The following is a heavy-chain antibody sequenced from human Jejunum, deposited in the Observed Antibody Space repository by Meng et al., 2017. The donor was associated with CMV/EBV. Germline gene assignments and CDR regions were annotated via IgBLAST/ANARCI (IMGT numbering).Heavy chain of an antibody. CDR1: FTSYD. Sequence: FTSYDINWVRQATGQGLEWMGWMNPNSGNTGYAQKFQGRVTMTRNTSISTAYMELSSLRSEDTAMYYCARDTYYGAGSLYDPIDFWGQGTLVTVSS. J-gene: IGHJ4*02. V-gene: IGHV1-8*01. CDR2: MNPNSGNT. CDR3: ARDTYYGAGSLYDPIDF. D-gene: IGHD3-10*01.